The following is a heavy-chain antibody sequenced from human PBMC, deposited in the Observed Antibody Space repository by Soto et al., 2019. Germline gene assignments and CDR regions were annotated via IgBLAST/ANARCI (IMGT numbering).Heavy chain of an antibody. J-gene: IGHJ4*02. CDR3: AKDPDPYCGGDCPFDY. Sequence: GGSLRLSCAASGFTFSSYGMHWVRQAPGKGPEWVAVISYDGSNKYYADSVKGRFTISRDNSKNTLYLQMNSLRAEDTAVYYCAKDPDPYCGGDCPFDYGGQGTLVTVSS. CDR1: GFTFSSYG. D-gene: IGHD2-21*01. V-gene: IGHV3-30*18. CDR2: ISYDGSNK.